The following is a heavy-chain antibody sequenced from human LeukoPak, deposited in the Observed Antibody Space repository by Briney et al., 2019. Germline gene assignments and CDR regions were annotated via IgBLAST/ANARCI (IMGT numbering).Heavy chain of an antibody. CDR2: IYHSGST. J-gene: IGHJ6*02. CDR1: GGSISSSNW. D-gene: IGHD3-3*01. V-gene: IGHV4-4*02. Sequence: SGTLSLTCAVSGGSISSSNWWSWVRQPPGKGLEWIGEIYHSGSTNYNPSLKSRVTISVDTSKNQFSLKLGSVTAADTAVYYCASGAAQNDFWSGYSIYYYGMDVWGQGTTVTVSS. CDR3: ASGAAQNDFWSGYSIYYYGMDV.